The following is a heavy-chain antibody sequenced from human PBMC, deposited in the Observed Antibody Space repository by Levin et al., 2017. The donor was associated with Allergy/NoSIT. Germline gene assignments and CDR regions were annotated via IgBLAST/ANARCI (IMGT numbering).Heavy chain of an antibody. D-gene: IGHD3-10*01. CDR1: GFTVSSNY. CDR3: ARELHYYGSGSYDY. V-gene: IGHV3-66*01. Sequence: GGSLRLSCAASGFTVSSNYMSWVRQAPGKGLEWVSVIYSGGSTYYADSVKGRFTISRDNSKNTLYLQMNSLRAEDTAVYYCARELHYYGSGSYDYWGQGTLVTVSS. CDR2: IYSGGST. J-gene: IGHJ4*02.